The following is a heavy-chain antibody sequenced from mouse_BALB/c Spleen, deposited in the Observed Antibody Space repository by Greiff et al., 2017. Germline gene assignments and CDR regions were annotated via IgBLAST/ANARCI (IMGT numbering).Heavy chain of an antibody. CDR3: ARLDGYYDY. D-gene: IGHD2-3*01. V-gene: IGHV5-9-1*01. Sequence: EVMLVESGGGLVKPGGSLTLSCAASGFTFSSYAMSWVRQPPEKRLEWVATISSGGSYTYYPDSVKGRFTISRDTAKNTLYLQMSSLRSEDTAMYYCARLDGYYDYWGQGTTLTVSS. CDR2: ISSGGSYT. J-gene: IGHJ2*01. CDR1: GFTFSSYA.